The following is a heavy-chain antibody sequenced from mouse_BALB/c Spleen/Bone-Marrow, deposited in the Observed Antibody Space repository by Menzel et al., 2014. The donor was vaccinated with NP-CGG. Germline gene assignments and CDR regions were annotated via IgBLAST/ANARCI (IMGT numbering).Heavy chain of an antibody. Sequence: VHLVESGAELVRPGSSVKISCKASGYVFSSYRMNWVKQRPGQGLEWIGQIYPGDGDTNYNGKFKGKATLTADKSSSTAYMQLSSLTSEDSAVYFCARKYGDYWGQGTTLTVSS. J-gene: IGHJ2*01. CDR2: IYPGDGDT. CDR3: ARKYGDY. CDR1: GYVFSSYR. V-gene: IGHV1-80*01. D-gene: IGHD2-10*02.